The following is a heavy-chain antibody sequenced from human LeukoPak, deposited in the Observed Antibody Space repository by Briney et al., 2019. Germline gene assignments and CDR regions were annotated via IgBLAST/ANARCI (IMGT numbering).Heavy chain of an antibody. V-gene: IGHV5-51*01. Sequence: GESLKTSCKGSGYRFNTYWIGWVRQMPGKGLEWMGIIFPGDSETIYSPSFQGQVTISADKSLSTAYLQWSSLKASDSAMYYCATSESQTKFDFWGQGTLVTASS. CDR1: GYRFNTYW. J-gene: IGHJ4*02. D-gene: IGHD1/OR15-1a*01. CDR3: ATSESQTKFDF. CDR2: IFPGDSET.